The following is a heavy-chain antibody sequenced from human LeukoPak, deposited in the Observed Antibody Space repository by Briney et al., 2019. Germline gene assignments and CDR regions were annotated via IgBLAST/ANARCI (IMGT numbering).Heavy chain of an antibody. CDR2: IYHSGST. CDR3: ARDSDGGSYDH. Sequence: SQTLSLTCAVSGDSISNPGYSWSWIRQPSGKGLEWIGYIYHSGSTFYNPSLRSRVTISLDGSRSQFSLKLTSVTAADTAVYYCARDSDGGSYDHWGQGILVIVSS. CDR1: GDSISNPGYS. D-gene: IGHD2-15*01. V-gene: IGHV4-30-2*01. J-gene: IGHJ4*02.